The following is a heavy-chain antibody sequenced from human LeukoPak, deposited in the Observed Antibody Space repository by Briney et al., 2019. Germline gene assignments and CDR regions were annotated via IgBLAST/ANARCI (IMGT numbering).Heavy chain of an antibody. CDR1: GGSISSSNW. J-gene: IGHJ5*02. Sequence: SETLSLTCAVSGGSISSSNWWSWVRPPPGKGLEWIGEIYHSGSTNYNPSLKSRVTISVDKSKNQFSLKLSSVTAADTAVYYCARVGYCSGGSCYAGFGWFDPWGQGTLVTVSS. CDR3: ARVGYCSGGSCYAGFGWFDP. D-gene: IGHD2-15*01. CDR2: IYHSGST. V-gene: IGHV4-4*02.